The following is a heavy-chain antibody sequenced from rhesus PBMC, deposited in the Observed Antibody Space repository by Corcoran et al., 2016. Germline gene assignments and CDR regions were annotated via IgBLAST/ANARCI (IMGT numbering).Heavy chain of an antibody. Sequence: LVESGGGLVQPGGSLRLSCVASGFTVSSFPLHWVRQASGAGLGLFGRIRTNSDTNASAYAVSFKDRFTFSRDDSKNTAYLQIHYLKTDDTAVYYCTTDLQTDWGQGVLVTVSS. CDR3: TTDLQTD. D-gene: IGHD1-44*01. J-gene: IGHJ4*01. CDR2: IRTNSDTNAS. V-gene: IGHV3-118*01. CDR1: GFTVSSFP.